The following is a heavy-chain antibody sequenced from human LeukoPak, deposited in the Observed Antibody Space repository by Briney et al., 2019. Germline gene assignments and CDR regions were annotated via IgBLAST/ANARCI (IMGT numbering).Heavy chain of an antibody. CDR3: ARDQGMVYRYFDY. J-gene: IGHJ4*02. CDR1: GFTFSDYY. V-gene: IGHV3-11*05. Sequence: GGSLRLSCAASGFTFSDYYMSWIRQAPGKGLEWVSYISSSSSYTNYADSVKGRFTISRDDAKNSLYLQMNSLRAEDTAVYYCARDQGMVYRYFDYWGQGTLVTVSS. CDR2: ISSSSSYT. D-gene: IGHD3-10*01.